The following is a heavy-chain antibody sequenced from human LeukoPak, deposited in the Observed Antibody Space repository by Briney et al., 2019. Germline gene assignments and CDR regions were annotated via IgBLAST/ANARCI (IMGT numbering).Heavy chain of an antibody. CDR3: AVDSGSYRAFDI. CDR2: ISGSGGRT. D-gene: IGHD1-26*01. V-gene: IGHV3-23*01. Sequence: PGGSLRLSCAASGFTFSSYAKIWVGQAPGKGLEWVSDISGSGGRTYYADSVKGRFTISRDNSKNTLYLQMNSLRAEDTAVYYCAVDSGSYRAFDIWGQGTMVTVSS. J-gene: IGHJ3*02. CDR1: GFTFSSYA.